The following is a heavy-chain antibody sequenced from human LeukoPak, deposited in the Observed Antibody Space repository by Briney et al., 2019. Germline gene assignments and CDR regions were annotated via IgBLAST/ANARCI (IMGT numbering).Heavy chain of an antibody. CDR1: GITFSTYA. D-gene: IGHD5-24*01. Sequence: SGGSLRLSCTAAGITFSTYAMNWVRQAPGKGLQWVSAISSSGGSTYYADSVKGRFTISRDNSKNTLYLQMNSLRAEDTAVYYCAKRGMTTIKEGFDYWGQGTLVTVSS. J-gene: IGHJ4*02. CDR3: AKRGMTTIKEGFDY. CDR2: ISSSGGST. V-gene: IGHV3-23*01.